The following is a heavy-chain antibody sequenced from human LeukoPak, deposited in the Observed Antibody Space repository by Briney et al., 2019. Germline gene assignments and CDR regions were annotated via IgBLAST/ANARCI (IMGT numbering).Heavy chain of an antibody. CDR1: GYTFTSCG. J-gene: IGHJ3*02. V-gene: IGHV1-18*01. CDR2: ISSYNGNT. D-gene: IGHD6-19*01. Sequence: ASVKVSCKASGYTFTSCGISWVRQAPGQGLEWMGWISSYNGNTNYAQKLQGRVIMSTDTSTGTAYMELRSLRSDDTAVYYCARRVAVARRDAFDIWGQGTMVTVSS. CDR3: ARRVAVARRDAFDI.